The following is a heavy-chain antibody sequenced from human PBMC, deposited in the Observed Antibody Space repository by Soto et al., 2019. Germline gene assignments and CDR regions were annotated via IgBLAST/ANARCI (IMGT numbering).Heavy chain of an antibody. J-gene: IGHJ3*02. CDR2: IWYDGSNK. V-gene: IGHV3-33*01. CDR1: GFTFSSYG. CDR3: ARASGISSREAFDI. D-gene: IGHD3-3*02. Sequence: GGSLRLSCAASGFTFSSYGMHWVRQAPGKGLEWVAVIWYDGSNKYYADSVKGRFTISRDNSKNTLYLQMNSLRAEDTAVYYCARASGISSREAFDIWGQGTMVTVS.